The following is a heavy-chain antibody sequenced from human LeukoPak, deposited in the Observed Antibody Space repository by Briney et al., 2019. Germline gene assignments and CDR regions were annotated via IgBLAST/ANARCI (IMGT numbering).Heavy chain of an antibody. Sequence: SGTLSLTCAVSGGSISSSNWWSWVRQPPGKGREWIGEIYHSGSTNYNPSLKRRVTISVDKTKNQFSLKLSSVTAADTAVYYCARVNKGGTLDYWGQGTLVTVSS. J-gene: IGHJ4*02. CDR2: IYHSGST. V-gene: IGHV4-4*02. CDR3: ARVNKGGTLDY. D-gene: IGHD1-1*01. CDR1: GGSISSSNW.